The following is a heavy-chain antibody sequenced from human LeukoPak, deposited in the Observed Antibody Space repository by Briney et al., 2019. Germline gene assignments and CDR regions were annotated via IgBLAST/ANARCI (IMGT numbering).Heavy chain of an antibody. V-gene: IGHV1-2*02. CDR1: GYTFTDYL. J-gene: IGHJ6*02. Sequence: ASVKVSCKSSGYTFTDYLIHWVRQAPGQGLQWMGWINPNSGGTKNAHALQGRVTMTRDTSISTAYMDLNRLRSDDTAVYYCARDANIAVTGTRIGADYYYGMDVWGQGTTVTVSS. CDR3: ARDANIAVTGTRIGADYYYGMDV. D-gene: IGHD6-19*01. CDR2: INPNSGGT.